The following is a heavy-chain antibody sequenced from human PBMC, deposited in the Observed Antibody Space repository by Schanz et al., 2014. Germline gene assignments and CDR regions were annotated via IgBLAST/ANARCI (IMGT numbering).Heavy chain of an antibody. V-gene: IGHV3-7*01. CDR1: GFSFSDYS. Sequence: EVQLVESGGGLVQSGGSLRLSCAASGFSFSDYSMNWVRQAPGKGLEWVANIKQDGIEKYYVDSVKGRFTISRDNAKNSLYLQMNSLTADDTAVYYCARDKGGYYPFDYWGRGTLVTVSS. J-gene: IGHJ4*02. CDR3: ARDKGGYYPFDY. CDR2: IKQDGIEK. D-gene: IGHD3-3*01.